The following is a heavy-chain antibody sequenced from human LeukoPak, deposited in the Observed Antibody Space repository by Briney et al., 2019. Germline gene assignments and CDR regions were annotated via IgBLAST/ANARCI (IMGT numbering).Heavy chain of an antibody. Sequence: ASVKVSCKASGYTFTSYGISWVRQAPGQGLEWMGIINPSGGSTSYAQKFQGRVTMTRDTSTSTVYMELSSLRSEDTAVYYCARLVVAANDAFDIWGQGTMVTVSS. V-gene: IGHV1-46*01. D-gene: IGHD2-15*01. CDR1: GYTFTSYG. J-gene: IGHJ3*02. CDR3: ARLVVAANDAFDI. CDR2: INPSGGST.